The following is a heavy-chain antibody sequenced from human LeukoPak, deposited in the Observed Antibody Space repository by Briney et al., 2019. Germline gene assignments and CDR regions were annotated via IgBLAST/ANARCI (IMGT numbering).Heavy chain of an antibody. Sequence: GASVKVSCKASGGTFSSYAISWVRQAPGQGLEWMGGIIPIFGTANYAQKFQGRVTITADESTSTAYMELSSLRSEDTAMDYCARHGAAAVLLFDYWGQGTLVTVSS. D-gene: IGHD6-13*01. J-gene: IGHJ4*02. CDR1: GGTFSSYA. V-gene: IGHV1-69*13. CDR2: IIPIFGTA. CDR3: ARHGAAAVLLFDY.